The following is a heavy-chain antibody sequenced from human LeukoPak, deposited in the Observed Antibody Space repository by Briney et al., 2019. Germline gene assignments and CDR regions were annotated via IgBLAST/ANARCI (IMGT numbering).Heavy chain of an antibody. V-gene: IGHV3-74*01. CDR3: ARGTLKGTAFRSPPDN. CDR1: GLAFSAYK. J-gene: IGHJ4*02. CDR2: ISTDGYTT. D-gene: IGHD2/OR15-2a*01. Sequence: GGSLRLSCAASGLAFSAYKMHWVRQAPRKGLVWVSRISTDGYTTDYADFVQGRFTASRDNTKNTWSLEMNSLRAEDTAVYYCARGTLKGTAFRSPPDNWGQGTLVTVSS.